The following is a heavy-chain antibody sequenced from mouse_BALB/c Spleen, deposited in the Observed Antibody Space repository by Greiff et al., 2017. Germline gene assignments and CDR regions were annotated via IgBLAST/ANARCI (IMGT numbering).Heavy chain of an antibody. J-gene: IGHJ4*01. CDR1: GFSLSRYS. Sequence: QVQLQQSGPGLVAPSQSLSITCTVSGFSLSRYSVHWVRQPPGKGLEWLGMIWGGGSTDYNSALKSRLSISKDNYKSQVFLKMNSLQTDDTAMYYCARNPYYYGSSYYAMDYWGQGTSVTVSS. CDR2: IWGGGST. V-gene: IGHV2-6-4*01. D-gene: IGHD1-1*01. CDR3: ARNPYYYGSSYYAMDY.